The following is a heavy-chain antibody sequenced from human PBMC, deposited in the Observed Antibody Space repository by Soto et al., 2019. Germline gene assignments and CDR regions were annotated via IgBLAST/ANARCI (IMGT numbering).Heavy chain of an antibody. D-gene: IGHD1-26*01. CDR1: GGSLSSYY. V-gene: IGHV4-59*01. Sequence: TEGTLSLTCADSGGSLSSYYMSWIRQPPGKGLEWIAYIYYSGSTNYNPSLKSRVTISVDTSKNQFSLKLSSVTAADTAVYYCARYGASDYVDGASDYFDYWGQVTLVIVSS. CDR3: ARYGASDYVDGASDYFDY. J-gene: IGHJ4*02. CDR2: IYYSGST.